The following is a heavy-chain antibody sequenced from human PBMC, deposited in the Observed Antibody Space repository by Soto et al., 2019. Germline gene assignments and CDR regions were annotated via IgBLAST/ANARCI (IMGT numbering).Heavy chain of an antibody. D-gene: IGHD5-12*01. CDR2: IIPIFGTA. CDR3: ARGNHRWLQLWYFDL. CDR1: GGTFSSYT. V-gene: IGHV1-69*12. Sequence: QVQLVQSGAEVKKPGSSVTVSCKASGGTFSSYTISWVRQAPGQGLEWMGGIIPIFGTANYAQKFQGRVTLTADESTSPAYMELSSLSSEDTTVYYCARGNHRWLQLWYFDLWGRGTLVTVAS. J-gene: IGHJ2*01.